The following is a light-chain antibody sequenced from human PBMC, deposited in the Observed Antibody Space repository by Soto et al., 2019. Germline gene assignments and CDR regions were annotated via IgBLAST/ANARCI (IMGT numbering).Light chain of an antibody. J-gene: IGKJ5*01. CDR1: QSVSSSY. V-gene: IGKV3-20*01. CDR3: QQYGSSSIT. CDR2: GAS. Sequence: EIVLTQSPGTLSLSPGEXXXLSCRASQSVSSSYLAWYQQKPGQAPRLLIYGASSRATGIPDRFSGSGSGTDFTLTISRLEPEDFAVYYCQQYGSSSITFGQGTRLEIK.